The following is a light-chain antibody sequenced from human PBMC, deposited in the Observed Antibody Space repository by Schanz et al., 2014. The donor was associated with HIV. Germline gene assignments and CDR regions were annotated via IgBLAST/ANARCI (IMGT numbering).Light chain of an antibody. CDR1: SSDVGTFNY. CDR3: GSYAGSGIPVV. CDR2: DVT. Sequence: QSALTQPASVSGSPGQSITISCTGTSSDVGTFNYVSWYQQHPGTAPKLMIYDVTNRPSGVSNRFSGSKSGNTASLTISGLQAEDEADYYCGSYAGSGIPVVFGGGTKVTVL. J-gene: IGLJ2*01. V-gene: IGLV2-14*01.